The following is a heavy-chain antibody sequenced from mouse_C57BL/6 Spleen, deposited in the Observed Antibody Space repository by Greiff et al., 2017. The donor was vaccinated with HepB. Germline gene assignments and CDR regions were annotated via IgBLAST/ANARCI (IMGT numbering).Heavy chain of an antibody. V-gene: IGHV3-6*01. CDR1: GYSITSGYY. J-gene: IGHJ1*03. D-gene: IGHD1-2*01. CDR3: AREGVRHWYFDV. Sequence: ESGPGLVKPSQSLSLTCSVTGYSITSGYYWNWIRQFPGNKLEWMGYISYDGSNNYNPSLKNRISITRDTSKNQFFLKLNSVTTEDTATYYCAREGVRHWYFDVWGTGTTVTVSS. CDR2: ISYDGSN.